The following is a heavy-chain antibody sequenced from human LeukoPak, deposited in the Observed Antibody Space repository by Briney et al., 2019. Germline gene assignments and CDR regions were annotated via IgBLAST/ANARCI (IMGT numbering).Heavy chain of an antibody. J-gene: IGHJ5*02. CDR1: GGSISSGSYY. D-gene: IGHD3-10*01. Sequence: SETLSLTCTVSGGSISSGSYYWSWIRQPPGKGLEWIGYIYYSGGTNYNPSLKSRVTISVDTSKNQFSLKLSSVTAADTAVYYCARERFGESRRNNWFDPWGQGTLVTVSS. CDR3: ARERFGESRRNNWFDP. CDR2: IYYSGGT. V-gene: IGHV4-61*01.